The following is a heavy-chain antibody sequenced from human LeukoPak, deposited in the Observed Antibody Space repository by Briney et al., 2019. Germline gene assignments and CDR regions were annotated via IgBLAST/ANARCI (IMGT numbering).Heavy chain of an antibody. CDR1: GFTFSTYA. D-gene: IGHD2-15*01. CDR2: ISTNGGGT. CDR3: ARYTGTGGSCYDH. V-gene: IGHV3-64*02. J-gene: IGHJ5*02. Sequence: GGSLRLSCAASGFTFSTYAVHWVRQAPGKGLEYVSAISTNGGGTYYADSVKGRFTISRDNSKNTLYLQMSSLRAEDMAVYYCARYTGTGGSCYDHWGQGTLVTVSS.